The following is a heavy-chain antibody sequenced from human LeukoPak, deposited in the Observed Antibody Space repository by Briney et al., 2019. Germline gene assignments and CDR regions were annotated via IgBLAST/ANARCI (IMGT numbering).Heavy chain of an antibody. Sequence: GSLRLSCAASGFTFSSHAMSWVRQAPGKGLEWVSVISGSDGTTYYADSVKGRFTISRDNSKNTLFLQMSSLRAEDTAVYYCARRHCSGGSCHGYGMDVWGQGTTVTVSS. CDR1: GFTFSSHA. CDR3: ARRHCSGGSCHGYGMDV. CDR2: ISGSDGTT. D-gene: IGHD2-15*01. J-gene: IGHJ6*02. V-gene: IGHV3-23*01.